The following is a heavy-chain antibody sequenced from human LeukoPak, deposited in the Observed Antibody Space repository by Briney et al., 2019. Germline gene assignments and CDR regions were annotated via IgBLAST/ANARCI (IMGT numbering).Heavy chain of an antibody. CDR2: ISKSGST. V-gene: IGHV4-59*08. Sequence: SETLSLTCTVSGGSVSSFYWSWIRQPPGKGLEWIGYISKSGSTNSNPSLKSRVTISVDTSKKQFSLKLSSVTAAHTAVYYCARGYSRGGFDYWGQGTLVTVSS. D-gene: IGHD5-18*01. CDR3: ARGYSRGGFDY. CDR1: GGSVSSFY. J-gene: IGHJ4*02.